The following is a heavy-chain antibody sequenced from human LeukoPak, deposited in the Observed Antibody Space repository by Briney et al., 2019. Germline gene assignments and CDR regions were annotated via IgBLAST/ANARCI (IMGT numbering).Heavy chain of an antibody. J-gene: IGHJ2*01. CDR3: ARDKVNWYFDL. Sequence: SETLSLTCTVSGGSISSGDYYWSWIRQPPGKGLEWVGYIYYSGSTNYNPSLKSRVTISVDTSKNQFSLKLSSVTAADTAVYYCARDKVNWYFDLWGRGTLVTVSS. CDR1: GGSISSGDYY. V-gene: IGHV4-61*08. CDR2: IYYSGST.